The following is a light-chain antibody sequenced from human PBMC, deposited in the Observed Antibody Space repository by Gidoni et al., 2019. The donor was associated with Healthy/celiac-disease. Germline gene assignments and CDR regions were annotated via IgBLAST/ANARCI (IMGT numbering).Light chain of an antibody. Sequence: EILLPQPPATLSSSPGERATLSCRASQSVSSYLAWYQQKPGQAPRLLIYDASNRATGVPARFSGSGSGTDFTLTISSLEPEDFAVYYCQQRYSWPLTFGGGTKVEIK. CDR3: QQRYSWPLT. CDR1: QSVSSY. V-gene: IGKV3-11*01. J-gene: IGKJ4*01. CDR2: DAS.